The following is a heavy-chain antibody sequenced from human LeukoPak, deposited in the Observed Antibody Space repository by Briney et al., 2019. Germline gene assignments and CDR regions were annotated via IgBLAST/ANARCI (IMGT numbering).Heavy chain of an antibody. J-gene: IGHJ5*02. Sequence: SETLSLTCTVSGGSISSSSYYWGWIRRPPGKGLEWIGSIYYSGSTYYNPSLKSRVTISLDTSKNQLSLKLSSVTAADTAVYYCARHYGWFDPWGQGTLVTVSS. CDR3: ARHYGWFDP. V-gene: IGHV4-39*01. CDR1: GGSISSSSYY. CDR2: IYYSGST. D-gene: IGHD3-16*01.